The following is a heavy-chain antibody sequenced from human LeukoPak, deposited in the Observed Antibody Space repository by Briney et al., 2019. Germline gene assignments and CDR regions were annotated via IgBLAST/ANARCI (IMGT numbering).Heavy chain of an antibody. CDR2: TSYDGNSE. D-gene: IGHD2-2*02. V-gene: IGHV3-30*03. CDR3: ARDRYNFFDY. J-gene: IGHJ4*01. Sequence: GLHWVRXAPGKGLEWVAVTSYDGNSEYYTDSVKGRFTISRDSSKNTLYLQMNSLRAEDTAVYYCARDRYNFFDYWGQGTLVTVSS. CDR1: G.